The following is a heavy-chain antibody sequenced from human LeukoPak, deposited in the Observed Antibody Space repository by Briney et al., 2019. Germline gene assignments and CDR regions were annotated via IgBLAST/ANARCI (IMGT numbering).Heavy chain of an antibody. J-gene: IGHJ4*02. CDR3: AKDGPFISGSYPPSGFEY. CDR1: GFTFSTYG. V-gene: IGHV3-33*06. Sequence: GGSLRLSCAASGFTFSTYGMHWVRQAPGKGLEWVTVIWYDGSNKYYADSVKGRFTISRDNSKNTLYLQMNSLRAEDTAVYYCAKDGPFISGSYPPSGFEYWGQGTLVTVSS. D-gene: IGHD1-26*01. CDR2: IWYDGSNK.